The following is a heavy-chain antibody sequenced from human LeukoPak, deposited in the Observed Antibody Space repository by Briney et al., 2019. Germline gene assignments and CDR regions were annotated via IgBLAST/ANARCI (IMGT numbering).Heavy chain of an antibody. D-gene: IGHD6-13*01. CDR2: IYDGGDT. Sequence: PGGSLRLSCTASGITVSRNYMSWVRQAPGKGLEWVSIIYDGGDTYYADSVKGRFTISRDNSKNTLYLQMNSLRAEDTAVYFCVRDVVPYSTNWYYFDYWGQGALVTVSS. V-gene: IGHV3-66*01. CDR3: VRDVVPYSTNWYYFDY. CDR1: GITVSRNY. J-gene: IGHJ4*02.